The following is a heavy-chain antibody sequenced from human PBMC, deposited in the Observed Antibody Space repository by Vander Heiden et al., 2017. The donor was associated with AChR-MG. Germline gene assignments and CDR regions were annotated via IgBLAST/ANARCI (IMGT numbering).Heavy chain of an antibody. CDR1: GFPFSTYP. CDR3: AKVGWADY. V-gene: IGHV3-23*01. J-gene: IGHJ4*02. D-gene: IGHD3-16*01. CDR2: ITGSGDST. Sequence: EVQLLESGGGLVQPGGSLRLPCAASGFPFSTYPMSWVRQARGKGPEWVSAITGSGDSTSYADSVKGRFTISRDNSKDTLYLQMNSLRAEDTAVYYCAKVGWADYWGQGTLVTVSS.